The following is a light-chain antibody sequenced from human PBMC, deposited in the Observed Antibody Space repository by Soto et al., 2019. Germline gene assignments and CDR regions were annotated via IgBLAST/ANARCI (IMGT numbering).Light chain of an antibody. CDR3: QQYNNWPRT. CDR2: GAS. CDR1: QSVSSK. J-gene: IGKJ1*01. V-gene: IGKV3-15*01. Sequence: DIVMTEFPVILSLSPGERATISCRTSQSVSSKLAWYQQKPGQAPRLLIYGASTRATGIPARFSGSGSGTEFTLTISSLQSEDFAVYYCQQYNNWPRTFGQGTKVDIK.